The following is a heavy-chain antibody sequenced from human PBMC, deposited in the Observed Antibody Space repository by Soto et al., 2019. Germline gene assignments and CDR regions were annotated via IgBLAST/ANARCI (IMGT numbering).Heavy chain of an antibody. V-gene: IGHV4-4*07. CDR3: ARVSWSGYSGGMDV. D-gene: IGHD3-3*01. CDR2: IYTSGST. J-gene: IGHJ6*02. CDR1: GGSTSSYY. Sequence: TSETLSLTCTVSGGSTSSYYWSWIRQPAGKGLEWIGRIYTSGSTNYNPSLKSRVTMSVDTSKNQFSLKLSSVTAADTAVYYCARVSWSGYSGGMDVWGQGTTVTVSS.